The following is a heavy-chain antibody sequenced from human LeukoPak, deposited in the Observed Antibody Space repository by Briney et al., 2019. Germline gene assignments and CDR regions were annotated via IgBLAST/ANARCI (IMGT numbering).Heavy chain of an antibody. V-gene: IGHV3-74*01. Sequence: PGGSLRLSCAAYGFTLSGTWMHWVRQAPGKGLAWVSRINSDGSSTAYADSVKGRFTISRDDAKNTLYLQMNSLRAEDTAVYYCARGNAGYSSCWLDYWGQGTLVTVSS. D-gene: IGHD6-13*01. CDR3: ARGNAGYSSCWLDY. J-gene: IGHJ4*02. CDR1: GFTLSGTW. CDR2: INSDGSST.